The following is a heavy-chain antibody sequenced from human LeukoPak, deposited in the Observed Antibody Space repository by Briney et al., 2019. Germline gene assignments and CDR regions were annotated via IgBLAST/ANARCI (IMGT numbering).Heavy chain of an antibody. Sequence: GSLRLSCAASGLTVSTNYMTWVRQAPGKGLEWVSIIHSYGSTYYADSVKGRFTISRDNYKNTLYLQMNSLRGEDTAMYYCARDLDYFDSSGSHRRRNYFDYWGQGTLVTVSS. CDR1: GLTVSTNY. CDR3: ARDLDYFDSSGSHRRRNYFDY. J-gene: IGHJ4*02. V-gene: IGHV3-53*01. D-gene: IGHD3-22*01. CDR2: IHSYGST.